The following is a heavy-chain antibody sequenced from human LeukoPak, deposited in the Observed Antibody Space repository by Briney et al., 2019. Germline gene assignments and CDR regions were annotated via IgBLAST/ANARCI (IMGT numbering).Heavy chain of an antibody. J-gene: IGHJ6*04. V-gene: IGHV3-48*04. D-gene: IGHD3-10*02. CDR2: ISSSGSTI. CDR3: AELGITMIGGV. CDR1: GFTFSSFS. Sequence: GGSLRLSCAVSGFTFSSFSMNWVRQAPGKGLEWVSYISSSGSTIYYADSVKGRFTISRDNAKNSLYLQMNSLRAEDTAVYYCAELGITMIGGVWGKGTTVTISS.